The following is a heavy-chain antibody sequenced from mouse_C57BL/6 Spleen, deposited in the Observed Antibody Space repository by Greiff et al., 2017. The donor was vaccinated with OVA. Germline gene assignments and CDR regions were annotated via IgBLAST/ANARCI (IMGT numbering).Heavy chain of an antibody. CDR3: ARYYYGSSYCDY. J-gene: IGHJ2*01. V-gene: IGHV1-26*01. Sequence: VQLQQSGPELVKPGASVKISCKASGYTFTDYYMNWVKQSHGKSLEWIGDINPNNGGTSYNQKFKGKATLTVDKSSSTAYMELRSLTSEDSAVYYCARYYYGSSYCDYWGQGTTLTVSS. CDR2: INPNNGGT. D-gene: IGHD1-1*01. CDR1: GYTFTDYY.